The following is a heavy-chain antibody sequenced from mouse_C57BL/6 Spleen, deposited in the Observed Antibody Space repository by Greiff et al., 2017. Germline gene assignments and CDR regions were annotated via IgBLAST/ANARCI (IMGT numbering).Heavy chain of an antibody. J-gene: IGHJ2*01. D-gene: IGHD2-4*01. CDR2: IYPGAGDT. V-gene: IGHV1-80*01. Sequence: QVQLQQSGAELVKPGASVWISCKASGYAFGRYWMNWVKQRPGKGLERLGQIYPGAGDTNYNGKFKGKATLTSDKSSSTAYMQLSSLTSEDSAVYVCARHYYDYDRFDDWGKGTTLTVSS. CDR3: ARHYYDYDRFDD. CDR1: GYAFGRYW.